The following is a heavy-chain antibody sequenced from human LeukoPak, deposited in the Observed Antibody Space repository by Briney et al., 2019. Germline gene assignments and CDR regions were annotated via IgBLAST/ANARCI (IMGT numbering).Heavy chain of an antibody. D-gene: IGHD5-24*01. V-gene: IGHV1-46*01. CDR1: GYTFTNYY. Sequence: ASVKVSCKASGYTFTNYYIHWVRQAPGQGLEWMGLINPGGANTNYAQNFQGRVTMTMDTSTSTDYMELSSLRSGDTAIYYCARIRDGYNDAYDIWGQGTVVTVPS. J-gene: IGHJ3*02. CDR2: INPGGANT. CDR3: ARIRDGYNDAYDI.